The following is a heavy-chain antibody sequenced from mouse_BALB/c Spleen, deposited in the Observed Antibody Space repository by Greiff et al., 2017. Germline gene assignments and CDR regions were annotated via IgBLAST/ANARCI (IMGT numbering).Heavy chain of an antibody. CDR1: GFTFSSYG. CDR3: ARHGVRNSAMDY. CDR2: ISSGGSYT. V-gene: IGHV5-6*01. Sequence: EVKLMESGGDLVKPGGSLKLSCAASGFTFSSYGMSWVRQTPDKRLEWVATISSGGSYTYYPDSVKGRFTISRDNAKNTLYLQMSSLKSEDTAMYYCARHGVRNSAMDYWGQGTSVTVSS. J-gene: IGHJ4*01.